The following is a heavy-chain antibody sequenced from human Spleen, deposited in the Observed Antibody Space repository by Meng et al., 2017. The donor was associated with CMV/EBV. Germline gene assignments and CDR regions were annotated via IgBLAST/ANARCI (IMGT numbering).Heavy chain of an antibody. CDR3: ARGDCRSVSCPFDN. Sequence: AVSGVPISGNYWSWIGQPPGKGLEWISEVSYGGGSNYNASRKSRVSISVYTSTSQLSLNVTSVTAADTAVYYCARGDCRSVSCPFDNWGQGTLVTVSS. D-gene: IGHD2-21*01. J-gene: IGHJ4*02. CDR1: GVPISGNY. CDR2: VSYGGGS. V-gene: IGHV4-34*01.